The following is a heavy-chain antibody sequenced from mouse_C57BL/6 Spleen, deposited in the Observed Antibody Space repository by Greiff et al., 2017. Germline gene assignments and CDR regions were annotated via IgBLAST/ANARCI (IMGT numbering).Heavy chain of an antibody. CDR2: IYPGSGST. CDR1: GYTFTSYW. CDR3: ARSVPDGYDPYYFDY. Sequence: QVQLQQPGAELVKPGASVKMSCKASGYTFTSYWITWVKQRPGQGLEWIGDIYPGSGSTNYNEKFKSKATLTVDTSSSTAYMQLSSLTSEDSAVYYCARSVPDGYDPYYFDYWGEGTTLTVSS. J-gene: IGHJ2*01. V-gene: IGHV1-55*01. D-gene: IGHD2-2*01.